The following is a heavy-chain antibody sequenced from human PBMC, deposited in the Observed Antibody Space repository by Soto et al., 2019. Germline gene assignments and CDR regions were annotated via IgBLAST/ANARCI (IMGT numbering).Heavy chain of an antibody. D-gene: IGHD5-12*01. J-gene: IGHJ6*02. Sequence: GGSLRLSCAASGFTFSSYAMIWVRQAPGKGLEWVSAISGSGGSTYYADSVKGRFTISRDNSKNTLYLQMNSLRAEDTAVYYCAKDRVATIVDRYYYYYGMDVWGQGTTVTVSS. CDR2: ISGSGGST. V-gene: IGHV3-23*01. CDR3: AKDRVATIVDRYYYYYGMDV. CDR1: GFTFSSYA.